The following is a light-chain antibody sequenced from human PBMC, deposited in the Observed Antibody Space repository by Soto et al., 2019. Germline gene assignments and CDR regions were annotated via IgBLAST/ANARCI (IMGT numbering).Light chain of an antibody. V-gene: IGLV2-14*01. Sequence: QSALTQPASVSGSPGQSITISCTGTSSDVGAYNYVSWYQQYPGRAPKVIIFEVRKRPSGVSTRFSGSKSGDTASLTISGLQAEDEADYYCSSYRSSTTFVFGTGTKVTGL. CDR2: EVR. CDR1: SSDVGAYNY. CDR3: SSYRSSTTFV. J-gene: IGLJ1*01.